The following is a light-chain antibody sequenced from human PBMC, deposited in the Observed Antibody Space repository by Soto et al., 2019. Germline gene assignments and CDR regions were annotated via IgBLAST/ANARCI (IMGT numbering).Light chain of an antibody. Sequence: DIQLTQSPSFLSPSVGDRVTITCRASEVISTYLAWYQQKPGKAPKLLIYAASTLQSGVPSRFSGSGAGTEFTLTISSLQPEDCATYYCQQLNSYPLTFGGGTKVDIK. V-gene: IGKV1-9*01. J-gene: IGKJ4*01. CDR1: EVISTY. CDR3: QQLNSYPLT. CDR2: AAS.